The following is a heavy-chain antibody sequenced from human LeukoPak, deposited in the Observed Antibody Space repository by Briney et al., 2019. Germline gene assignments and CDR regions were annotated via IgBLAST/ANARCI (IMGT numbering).Heavy chain of an antibody. V-gene: IGHV1-2*02. CDR2: INPNRGVT. CDR3: AGIAAAGSFNWFDP. CDR1: GYTFTRYY. D-gene: IGHD6-13*01. J-gene: IGHJ5*02. Sequence: ASVKVSCKASGYTFTRYYMHWGRQAPGQGLEWRGWINPNRGVTNYAQKFQGRVTMTRDTSISTAYKELSRLSSDDTAVYSCAGIAAAGSFNWFDPWGQGTLVTVSS.